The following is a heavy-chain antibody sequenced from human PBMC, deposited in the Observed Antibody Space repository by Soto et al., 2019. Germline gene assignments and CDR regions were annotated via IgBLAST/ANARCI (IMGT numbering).Heavy chain of an antibody. J-gene: IGHJ4*02. CDR2: ISGSGGST. CDR1: GFTFSSYA. CDR3: AKDIFPFTVTTFGDRDY. V-gene: IGHV3-23*01. Sequence: GGSLRLSCAASGFTFSSYAMSWVRQAPGKGLEWVSAISGSGGSTYYADSVKGRFTISRDNSKNTLYLQMKSLRAEDTAVYYCAKDIFPFTVTTFGDRDYWGQGTLVTVSS. D-gene: IGHD4-17*01.